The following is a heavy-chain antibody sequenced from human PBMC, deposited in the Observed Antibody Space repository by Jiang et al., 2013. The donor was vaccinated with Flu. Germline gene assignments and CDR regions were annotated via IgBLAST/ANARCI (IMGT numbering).Heavy chain of an antibody. J-gene: IGHJ5*02. CDR2: IYPDDSKS. CDR3: ARRGDSVGYYQSWFDP. CDR1: GFSFTSYW. Sequence: GAEVKKPGESLKISCKGSGFSFTSYWIGWVRQMPGKGLEWMGMIYPDDSKSRYSPSSQGQVTISVDRSISTAYLQWSSLKASDTAMYFCARRGDSVGYYQSWFDPWGQGTLVTVSS. V-gene: IGHV5-51*01. D-gene: IGHD3-22*01.